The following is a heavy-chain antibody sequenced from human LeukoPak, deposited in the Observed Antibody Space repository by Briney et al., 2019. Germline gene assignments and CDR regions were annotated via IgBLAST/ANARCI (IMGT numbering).Heavy chain of an antibody. CDR1: GFTFSSYS. CDR2: ISSSSSYI. CDR3: ARDYGDYGGWFDP. D-gene: IGHD4-17*01. V-gene: IGHV3-21*01. J-gene: IGHJ5*02. Sequence: PGGSLRLSCAASGFTFSSYSMNWVRQAPGKGLEWVSSISSSSSYIYYADSVKGRFTISRDNAKNSLYLQMNSLRAEDTAVYYCARDYGDYGGWFDPWGQGTLVTVSS.